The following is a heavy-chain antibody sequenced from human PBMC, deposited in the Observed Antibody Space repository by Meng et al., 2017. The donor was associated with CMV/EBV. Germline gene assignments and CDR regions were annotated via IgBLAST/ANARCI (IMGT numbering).Heavy chain of an antibody. CDR2: IYWNDDK. CDR1: GFSLSTSGVG. Sequence: SGPTLVKPTQTLTLTCTFSGFSLSTSGVGVGWIRQPPGKALEWLALIYWNDDKRYSPSLKSRLTITKGTSKNQVVLTMTNMDPVDTATYYCAHRRLNEYCSSTSCYISSLEASYYFDYWGQGTLVTVSS. J-gene: IGHJ4*02. V-gene: IGHV2-5*01. CDR3: AHRRLNEYCSSTSCYISSLEASYYFDY. D-gene: IGHD2-2*02.